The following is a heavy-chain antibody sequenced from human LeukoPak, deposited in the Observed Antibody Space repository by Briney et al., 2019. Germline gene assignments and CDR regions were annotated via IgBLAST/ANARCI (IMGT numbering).Heavy chain of an antibody. CDR2: ISYDGSNK. CDR3: AKRRHCSSATCPNWFDP. J-gene: IGHJ5*02. CDR1: GFTFSSYA. D-gene: IGHD2-2*01. V-gene: IGHV3-30-3*02. Sequence: GGSLRLSCAASGFTFSSYAMHWVRQAPGKGLEWVAVISYDGSNKYYADSVKGRFTISRDNSKNTLYLQMNILRAEDTAVYYCAKRRHCSSATCPNWFDPWGQGTLVTVSS.